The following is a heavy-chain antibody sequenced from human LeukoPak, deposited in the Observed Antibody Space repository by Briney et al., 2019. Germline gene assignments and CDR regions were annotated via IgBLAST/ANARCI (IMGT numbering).Heavy chain of an antibody. CDR3: AREVAGEGSYFDL. J-gene: IGHJ2*01. V-gene: IGHV3-48*04. CDR2: ITSTSSTI. Sequence: GGSLRLSCAASGFTFSAYSMNWVRQAPGKGLEWLSYITSTSSTIFYADSVKGRFTISRDNAKNSLYLQMNSLRAEDTAVYYCAREVAGEGSYFDLWGRGTLVTVSS. D-gene: IGHD1-26*01. CDR1: GFTFSAYS.